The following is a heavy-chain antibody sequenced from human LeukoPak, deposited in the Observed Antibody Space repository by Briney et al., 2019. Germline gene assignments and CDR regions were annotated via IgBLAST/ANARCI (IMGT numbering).Heavy chain of an antibody. D-gene: IGHD3-16*02. V-gene: IGHV3-21*01. CDR1: GFTFSSYS. Sequence: PGGSLRLSCAASGFTFSSYSMNWVRQAPGKGLEWVSSISSSSSYIYYADSVKGRFTISRDNAKNSLYLQMNSLRAEDTAVYYCAREDYDYVWGSYRPTGWFDPWGQGTLVTVSS. J-gene: IGHJ5*02. CDR3: AREDYDYVWGSYRPTGWFDP. CDR2: ISSSSSYI.